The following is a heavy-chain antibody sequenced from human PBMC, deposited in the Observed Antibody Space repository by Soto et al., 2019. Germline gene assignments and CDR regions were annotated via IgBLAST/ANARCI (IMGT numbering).Heavy chain of an antibody. V-gene: IGHV4-34*01. CDR3: AGRGSPKYHFDY. CDR1: GGSFRGYY. D-gene: IGHD2-2*01. CDR2: IKHSGST. J-gene: IGHJ4*02. Sequence: SEPLSLTCAVYGGSFRGYYWSWIRQPPGKGLEWIGEIKHSGSTNYRPSLKSRVTISVETSKNQFSLKLSSVTAADTAVYYCAGRGSPKYHFDYWGQGTLVTASS.